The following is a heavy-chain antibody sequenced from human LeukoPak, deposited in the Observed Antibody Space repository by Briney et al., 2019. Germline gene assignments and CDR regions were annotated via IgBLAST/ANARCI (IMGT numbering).Heavy chain of an antibody. D-gene: IGHD4-11*01. J-gene: IGHJ4*02. V-gene: IGHV3-7*01. CDR3: ARQDYSNYGDYFDY. CDR2: IKQDGSEK. Sequence: GGSLRLSCAASGFTFSSYWVSWVRQAPGKGLEWVANIKQDGSEKYYVDSVKGRFTISRDNAKNSLYLQMNSLRAEDTAVYYCARQDYSNYGDYFDYWGQGTLVTVSS. CDR1: GFTFSSYW.